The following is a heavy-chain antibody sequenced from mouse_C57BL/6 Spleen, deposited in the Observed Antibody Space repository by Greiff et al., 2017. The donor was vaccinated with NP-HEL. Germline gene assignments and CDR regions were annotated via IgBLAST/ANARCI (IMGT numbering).Heavy chain of an antibody. CDR3: SRTYYSDSSPHFDV. D-gene: IGHD1-1*01. V-gene: IGHV14-2*01. CDR2: IDPEDGET. CDR1: GFNIKDYY. Sequence: EVQLQQSGAELVKPGASVKLSCTASGFNIKDYYMHWVKQRTEQGLEWIGRIDPEDGETKYAPKFQGKATIPADTSSNTAYLQLISLTSEDTAVYYCSRTYYSDSSPHFDVWGTGTTVTVSA. J-gene: IGHJ1*03.